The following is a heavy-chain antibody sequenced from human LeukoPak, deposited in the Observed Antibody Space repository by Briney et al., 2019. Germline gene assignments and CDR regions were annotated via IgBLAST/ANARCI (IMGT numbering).Heavy chain of an antibody. CDR3: ARVPYYYDSSGYYKPYYFDY. V-gene: IGHV4-59*01. D-gene: IGHD3-22*01. J-gene: IGHJ4*02. CDR2: IYYSGST. CDR1: GVSISSYY. Sequence: PSETLSLTCTVSGVSISSYYWSWIRQPPGKGLEWIGYIYYSGSTNYNPSLKSRVTISVDTSKNQLSLKLSSVTAADTAVYYCARVPYYYDSSGYYKPYYFDYWGQGTMVTVSS.